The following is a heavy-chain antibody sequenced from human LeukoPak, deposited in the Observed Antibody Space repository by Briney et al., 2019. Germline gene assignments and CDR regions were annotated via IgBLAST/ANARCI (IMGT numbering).Heavy chain of an antibody. CDR3: ARGLGWLYYYYYMDV. D-gene: IGHD5-12*01. J-gene: IGHJ6*03. V-gene: IGHV1-8*03. CDR1: GYTFTSHD. CDR2: MNPNSGST. Sequence: ASVKVSCKASGYTFTSHDINWVRQATGQGLEWMGWMNPNSGSTGYAQQFQGRVTLTRNTSISTAYMELSSLRSEDTAVYFCARGLGWLYYYYYMDVWGQGTTVTVSS.